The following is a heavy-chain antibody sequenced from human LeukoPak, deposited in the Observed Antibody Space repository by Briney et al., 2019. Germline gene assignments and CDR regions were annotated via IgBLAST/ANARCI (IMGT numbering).Heavy chain of an antibody. Sequence: GGSLRLSCEASGYSFSNHEMNWVRQAPGKGLEWLSYINSGGTTKYYADSVKGRFTISRDNAKNSLYLQMNSLRADDTAVYYCARDRPRSDSYYVFDYWGQGNLVIVSS. CDR2: INSGGTTK. V-gene: IGHV3-48*03. D-gene: IGHD3-10*01. CDR3: ARDRPRSDSYYVFDY. CDR1: GYSFSNHE. J-gene: IGHJ4*02.